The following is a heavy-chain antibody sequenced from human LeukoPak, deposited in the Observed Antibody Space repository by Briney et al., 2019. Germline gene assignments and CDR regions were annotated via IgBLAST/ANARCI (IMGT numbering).Heavy chain of an antibody. V-gene: IGHV1-18*01. D-gene: IGHD1-26*01. CDR3: ARARGGSYTFYFDY. CDR1: GYTFISYG. J-gene: IGHJ4*02. CDR2: ISAYNGNT. Sequence: ASVKVSCKASGYTFISYGISWVRQAPGQGLEWMGWISAYNGNTNYAQKLQGRVTMTTDTSTTTAYMELRSLRSDDTAVYYCARARGGSYTFYFDYWGQGTLVTVSS.